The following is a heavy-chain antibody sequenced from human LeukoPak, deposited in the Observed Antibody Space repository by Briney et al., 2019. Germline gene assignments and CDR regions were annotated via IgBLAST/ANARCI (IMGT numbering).Heavy chain of an antibody. CDR2: ISSSSSYI. Sequence: GGSLRLSSAASGFIFSSYSMNWVRHAPGKGLEWVSSISSSSSYIHYADSVKGRFTISRDNAKNSLYLQMNSLRAEDTAVYYCARVGRDGYNIDWGQGTLVTVSS. J-gene: IGHJ4*02. D-gene: IGHD5-24*01. CDR3: ARVGRDGYNID. CDR1: GFIFSSYS. V-gene: IGHV3-21*01.